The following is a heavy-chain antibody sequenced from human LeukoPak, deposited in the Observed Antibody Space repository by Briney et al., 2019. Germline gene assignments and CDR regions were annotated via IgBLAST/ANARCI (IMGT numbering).Heavy chain of an antibody. CDR2: IIDNGHTT. CDR3: AKYGGHPLPHYYLDY. D-gene: IGHD3-16*01. CDR1: GFTFSSYA. Sequence: PGGSLRLSCAASGFTFSSYAMSWVRQAPGKRLEWISLIIDNGHTTSYAYSVKGRFTISRDNSKNTLFLQMNSLRAEDTAVYYCAKYGGHPLPHYYLDYWGQGTQVTVSS. J-gene: IGHJ4*02. V-gene: IGHV3-23*01.